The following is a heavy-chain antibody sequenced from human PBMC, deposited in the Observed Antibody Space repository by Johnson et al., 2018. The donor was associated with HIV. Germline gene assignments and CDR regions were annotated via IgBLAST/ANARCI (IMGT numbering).Heavy chain of an antibody. D-gene: IGHD4-11*01. CDR2: IKSKTDGETI. CDR3: ARGNDHSNYGAFDI. J-gene: IGHJ3*02. V-gene: IGHV3-15*01. Sequence: VQLVESGGDLVEPGESLRLSCVASGFTFSNAWMHWVRQAPGKGLEWVGRIKSKTDGETIDYAAPVKGRFTISRDDSKNTLYLQMNSLRAEDTAVYYCARGNDHSNYGAFDIWGQGTMVTVSS. CDR1: GFTFSNAW.